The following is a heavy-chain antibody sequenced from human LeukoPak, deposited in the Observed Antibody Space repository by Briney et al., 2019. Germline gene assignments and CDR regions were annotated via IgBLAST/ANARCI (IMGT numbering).Heavy chain of an antibody. V-gene: IGHV4-61*08. D-gene: IGHD4-23*01. CDR1: GGSISSGGYY. Sequence: SETLSLTCTVSGGSISSGGYYWSWIRQHPGKGLEWIGYIYYSGSTNYNPSLKSRVTISVDTSKNQFSLKLSSVTAADTAVYYCARDYGGNFGLDYWGQGTLVTVSS. J-gene: IGHJ4*02. CDR3: ARDYGGNFGLDY. CDR2: IYYSGST.